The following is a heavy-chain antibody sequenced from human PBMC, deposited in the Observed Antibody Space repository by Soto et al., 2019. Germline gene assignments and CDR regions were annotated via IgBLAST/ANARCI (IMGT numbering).Heavy chain of an antibody. Sequence: PGGSLRLSCAASGFTFSSYAMSWVRQAPGKGLEWVSAISGSGGSTYYADSVKGRFTISRDNSKNTLYLQMNSLRAEDTAVYYCAKHDTPGGAVAGYFDYWGQGTLVTVSS. CDR3: AKHDTPGGAVAGYFDY. V-gene: IGHV3-23*01. D-gene: IGHD6-19*01. J-gene: IGHJ4*02. CDR2: ISGSGGST. CDR1: GFTFSSYA.